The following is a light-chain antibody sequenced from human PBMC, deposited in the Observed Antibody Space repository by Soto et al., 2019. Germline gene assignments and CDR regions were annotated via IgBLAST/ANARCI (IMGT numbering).Light chain of an antibody. CDR3: QHYDSVWT. CDR1: ESIDNW. Sequence: DIHMTQSPSTLSASVGDRVTITCRASESIDNWLAWYQQKPGKAPKLLIFDASILESGVKSRFSVSGSWIEFTLTITSLQPDDFATYSCQHYDSVWTGRQGTNVDIK. J-gene: IGKJ1*01. V-gene: IGKV1-5*01. CDR2: DAS.